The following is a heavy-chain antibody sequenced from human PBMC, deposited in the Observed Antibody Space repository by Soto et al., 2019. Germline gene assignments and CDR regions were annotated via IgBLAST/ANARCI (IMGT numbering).Heavy chain of an antibody. Sequence: GGSLRLSCAASGFTFSNAWMNWVRQAPGKGLEWVGRIKSKTDGGTTDYAAPVKGRFTISRDDSKNTLYLQMNSLKTEDTAVYYCTTDPQYCGGDCYFDYWGQGTLVTVSS. CDR2: IKSKTDGGTT. J-gene: IGHJ4*02. CDR1: GFTFSNAW. V-gene: IGHV3-15*07. D-gene: IGHD2-21*02. CDR3: TTDPQYCGGDCYFDY.